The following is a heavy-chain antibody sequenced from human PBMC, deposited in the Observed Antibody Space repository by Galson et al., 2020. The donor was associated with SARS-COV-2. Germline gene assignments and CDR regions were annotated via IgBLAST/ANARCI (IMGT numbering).Heavy chain of an antibody. CDR1: GDSITSDHYC. Sequence: SETLSLTCSVSGDSITSDHYCWGWVRQPAGKGLEWIGRIYTGGSTNYSPSLQNRVTISVDTSKNQFYLKLSSVTAADTAVYYCAREDRYYHGSGTVSSFFDFWGQGTLVTVSS. D-gene: IGHD3-10*01. J-gene: IGHJ4*02. V-gene: IGHV4-61*02. CDR3: AREDRYYHGSGTVSSFFDF. CDR2: IYTGGST.